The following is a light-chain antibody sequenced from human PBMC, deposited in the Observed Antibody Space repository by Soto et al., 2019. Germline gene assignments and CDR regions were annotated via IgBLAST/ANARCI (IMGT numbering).Light chain of an antibody. CDR3: QQTRSGIT. V-gene: IGKV1-39*01. J-gene: IGKJ5*01. CDR1: QTIDSY. Sequence: DIQLTQSPRARAATVGGGGTSTCRASQTIDSYLNWFQQKPGMAPKLLIYAASKLQSGVPSRFRGSGSGTDFTLTIDTLQPDDFASYYCQQTRSGITFGQGTRLEIK. CDR2: AAS.